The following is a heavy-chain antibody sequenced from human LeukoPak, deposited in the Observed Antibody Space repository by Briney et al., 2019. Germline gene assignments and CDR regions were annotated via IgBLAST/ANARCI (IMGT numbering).Heavy chain of an antibody. D-gene: IGHD1/OR15-1a*01. V-gene: IGHV4-59*01. J-gene: IGHJ5*02. CDR3: ARHVLATGGTNWFDP. CDR1: GGSISSYY. CDR2: IYSSGST. Sequence: SETLSLTCTVSGGSISSYYWSWIRQPPGKGLEWIGYIYSSGSTSYNPSLKSRVTVSVDTSKNQFSLKLSSVTAADTAVYYCARHVLATGGTNWFDPWGQGTLVTVSS.